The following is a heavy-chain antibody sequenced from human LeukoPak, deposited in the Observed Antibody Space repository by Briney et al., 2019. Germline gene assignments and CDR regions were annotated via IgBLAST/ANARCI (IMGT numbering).Heavy chain of an antibody. V-gene: IGHV4-59*01. CDR1: GDSMSSYF. D-gene: IGHD4-17*01. CDR3: ARSRGGFGDYGSWFDP. Sequence: SETLSLTGTGSGDSMSSYFWSWIRQPPGKGLEWIAYNHDSGTTNYNPSLKSRVTTSIDTSKNQFSLKLNSVTPADTAVYYCARSRGGFGDYGSWFDPWGQGTLVTVSS. J-gene: IGHJ5*02. CDR2: NHDSGTT.